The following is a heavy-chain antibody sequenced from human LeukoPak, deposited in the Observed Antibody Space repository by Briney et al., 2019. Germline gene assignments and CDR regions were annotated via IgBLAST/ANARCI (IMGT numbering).Heavy chain of an antibody. CDR1: GGSISSYY. V-gene: IGHV4-59*01. Sequence: KPSETLSLTCTVSGGSISSYYWSWIRQPPGKGLEWIGYIYYSGSTNYNPSLKSRVTISVDTSKNQFSLKLSSVTAADTAVYYCAGNGYSGYFDYWGQGTLVTVSS. J-gene: IGHJ4*02. CDR2: IYYSGST. D-gene: IGHD5-18*01. CDR3: AGNGYSGYFDY.